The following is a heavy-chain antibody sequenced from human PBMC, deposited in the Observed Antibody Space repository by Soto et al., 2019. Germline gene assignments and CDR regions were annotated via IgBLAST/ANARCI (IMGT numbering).Heavy chain of an antibody. J-gene: IGHJ6*02. Sequence: ASVKVSCKASGGTFSSYAISWVRQAPGQGLEWMGGIIPIFGTANYAQKFQGRVTITADESTSTAYMGLSSLRSEDTAVYYCARVTITGSPYYYYGMDVWGQGTTVTVSS. CDR3: ARVTITGSPYYYYGMDV. CDR1: GGTFSSYA. CDR2: IIPIFGTA. D-gene: IGHD1-20*01. V-gene: IGHV1-69*13.